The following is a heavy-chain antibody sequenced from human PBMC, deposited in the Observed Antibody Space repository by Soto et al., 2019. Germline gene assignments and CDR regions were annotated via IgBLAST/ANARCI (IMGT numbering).Heavy chain of an antibody. Sequence: EVRLLEAGGGLKQPGGSLRLSCAASGFTFKESAMNWVRQAPGKGLEWVASISDTGTSTWYAESVRGRLSISRDNSKNTLYLQMNSLRGEDTAVYYCAKGRGSGWAWYFDNWGQGTLVTVSS. V-gene: IGHV3-23*01. D-gene: IGHD6-19*01. CDR2: ISDTGTST. J-gene: IGHJ4*02. CDR1: GFTFKESA. CDR3: AKGRGSGWAWYFDN.